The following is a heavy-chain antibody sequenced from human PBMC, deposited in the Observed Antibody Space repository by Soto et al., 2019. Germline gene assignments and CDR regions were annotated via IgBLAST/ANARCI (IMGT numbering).Heavy chain of an antibody. CDR1: GDSVSGNSAA. CDR2: TYYRSKWYN. D-gene: IGHD3-10*01. J-gene: IGHJ6*02. CDR3: ARDLGASGITMVRGVSSGGMDV. Sequence: SQTLSLTCAISGDSVSGNSAAWNWIRQSPSRGLEWLGRTYYRSKWYNDYAVSVKSRITINPDTSKNQFSLQLNSVTPEDTAVYYCARDLGASGITMVRGVSSGGMDVWGQGTTVTVSS. V-gene: IGHV6-1*01.